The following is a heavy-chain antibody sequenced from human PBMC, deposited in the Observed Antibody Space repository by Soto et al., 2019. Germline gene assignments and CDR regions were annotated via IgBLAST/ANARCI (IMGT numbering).Heavy chain of an antibody. CDR3: ARGDREDILVVVGARPGEYGTDI. J-gene: IGHJ6*02. CDR1: GFTFRNHA. Sequence: QVQLVESGGGVVQPGGSLRLSCAASGFTFRNHAMHWVRQAPGKGLECLAVIAHDGSNAFYRDSVKGRFTVSRDNSKNTLYLYMNSLISEDTGVYYWARGDREDILVVVGARPGEYGTDIWGQGTTVIVSS. D-gene: IGHD2-15*01. CDR2: IAHDGSNA. V-gene: IGHV3-30-3*01.